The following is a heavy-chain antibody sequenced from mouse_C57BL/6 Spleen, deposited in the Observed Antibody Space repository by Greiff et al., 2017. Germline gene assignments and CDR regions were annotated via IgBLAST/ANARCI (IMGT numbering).Heavy chain of an antibody. CDR2: ISYDGSN. V-gene: IGHV3-6*01. Sequence: EVKVEESGPGLVKPSQSLSLTCSVTGYSITSGYYWNWIRQFPGNKLEWMGYISYDGSNNYNPSLKNRISITRDTSKNQFFLKLNSVTTEDTATYDCARGDGYFFFAYWGQGTLVTVSA. J-gene: IGHJ3*01. CDR1: GYSITSGYY. CDR3: ARGDGYFFFAY. D-gene: IGHD2-3*01.